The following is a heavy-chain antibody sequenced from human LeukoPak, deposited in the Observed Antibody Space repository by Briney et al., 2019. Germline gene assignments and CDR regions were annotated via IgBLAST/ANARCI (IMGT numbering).Heavy chain of an antibody. CDR1: GYTFTGYY. D-gene: IGHD6-6*01. J-gene: IGHJ6*03. Sequence: ASVKVSCKASGYTFTGYYVHWVRQAPGQGLEWMGWINPNSGGTNYAQKFQGRVTMTRDTSISTAYMELSRLRSDDTAVYYCARIDPDSSSFYYYYYMDVWGKGTTVTVSS. V-gene: IGHV1-2*02. CDR2: INPNSGGT. CDR3: ARIDPDSSSFYYYYYMDV.